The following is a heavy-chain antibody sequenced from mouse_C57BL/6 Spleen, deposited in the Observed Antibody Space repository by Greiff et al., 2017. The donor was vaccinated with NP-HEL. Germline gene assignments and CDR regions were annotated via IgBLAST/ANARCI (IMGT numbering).Heavy chain of an antibody. CDR2: IDPSDSYT. CDR3: ARVSSGYYGY. V-gene: IGHV1-50*01. J-gene: IGHJ2*01. CDR1: GYTFTSYW. D-gene: IGHD3-2*02. Sequence: QVQLQQPGAELVKPGASVKLSCKASGYTFTSYWMQWVKRRPGQGLEWIGEIDPSDSYTNYNQKFKGKATLTVDTSSSTAYMQLSSLTSEDSAVYYCARVSSGYYGYWGQGTTLTVSS.